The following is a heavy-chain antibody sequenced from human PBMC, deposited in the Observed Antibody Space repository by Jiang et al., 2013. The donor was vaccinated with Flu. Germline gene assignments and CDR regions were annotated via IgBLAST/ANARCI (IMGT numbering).Heavy chain of an antibody. CDR3: AKSLVAVTPYYFDY. D-gene: IGHD4-17*01. Sequence: QLLESGGGLVQPGGSLRLSCAASGFTFRSFAMTWVRQVPGKGLEWVSSISGSGDTTYYADSVKGRLTISRDNSKNTLYLQMNSLRAEDTAIYYCAKSLVAVTPYYFDYWGQGTLVTVSS. CDR1: GFTFRSFA. V-gene: IGHV3-23*01. CDR2: ISGSGDTT. J-gene: IGHJ4*02.